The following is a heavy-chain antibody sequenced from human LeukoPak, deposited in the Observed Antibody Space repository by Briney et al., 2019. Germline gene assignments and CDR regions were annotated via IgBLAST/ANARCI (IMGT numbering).Heavy chain of an antibody. CDR1: GGSLSDYF. J-gene: IGHJ3*02. V-gene: IGHV4-4*07. CDR2: IHTSGTT. CDR3: AKSNGYGLIDI. Sequence: SETLSLTCTVSGGSLSDYFWSWIRQPPGKGLEWIGRIHTSGTTNYNPSLKSRVTMSVDTSKNQFSLKLNSVTAADTAVYYCAKSNGYGLIDIWGQGTMVTVSS. D-gene: IGHD3-22*01.